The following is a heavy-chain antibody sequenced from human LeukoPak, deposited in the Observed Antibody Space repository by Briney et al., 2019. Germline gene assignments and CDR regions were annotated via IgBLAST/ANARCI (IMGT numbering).Heavy chain of an antibody. J-gene: IGHJ4*02. CDR1: GYKFTTHW. CDR2: IYAGDSDT. V-gene: IGHV5-51*01. Sequence: GESLKISCKCSGYKFTTHWIGWVRQMPGKGLEWMGIIYAGDSDTRYSPSFQGQVIISVDRSISTAYLQWSSLKASDTAMYYCARHDGLRNIDCWGQGTLVTVSS. D-gene: IGHD4-17*01. CDR3: ARHDGLRNIDC.